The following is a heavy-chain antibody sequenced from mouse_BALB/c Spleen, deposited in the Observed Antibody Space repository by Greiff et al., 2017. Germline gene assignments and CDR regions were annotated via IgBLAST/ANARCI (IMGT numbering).Heavy chain of an antibody. CDR3: VRDEGDYDY. D-gene: IGHD2-4*01. V-gene: IGHV2-9-2*01. Sequence: VHLVESGPGLVAPSQSLSITCTVSGFSLTSYDISWIRQPPGKGLEWLGVIWTGGGTNYNSAFMSRLSISKDNSKSQVFLKMNSLQTDDTAIYYCVRDEGDYDYWGQGTLVTVSA. CDR1: GFSLTSYD. J-gene: IGHJ3*01. CDR2: IWTGGGT.